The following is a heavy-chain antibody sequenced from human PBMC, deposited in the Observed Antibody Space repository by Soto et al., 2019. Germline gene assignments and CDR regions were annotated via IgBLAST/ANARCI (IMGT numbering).Heavy chain of an antibody. CDR1: GGTFSSYA. V-gene: IGHV1-69*13. D-gene: IGHD3-9*01. J-gene: IGHJ6*02. Sequence: GASVKVSCKASGGTFSSYAINWVRQAPGQGLEWMGGIIPIFGTANYAQKFQGRVTITADESTSTAYMELNSLRAEDTAVYYCARGPNYDILTGRMNPYYYYYYGMDVWGQGTTVTV. CDR2: IIPIFGTA. CDR3: ARGPNYDILTGRMNPYYYYYYGMDV.